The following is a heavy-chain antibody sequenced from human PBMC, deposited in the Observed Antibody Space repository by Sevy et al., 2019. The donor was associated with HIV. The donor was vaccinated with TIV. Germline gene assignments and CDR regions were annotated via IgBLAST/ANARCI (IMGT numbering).Heavy chain of an antibody. J-gene: IGHJ4*02. V-gene: IGHV1-69*13. D-gene: IGHD6-19*01. CDR3: ARGGGNGWYYFDY. CDR1: GGTFSSYG. CDR2: IIPILGTV. Sequence: ASVKVSCKASGGTFSSYGVSWVRQAPGQGLEWMGGIIPILGTVNYAQKFQGRVTITADESTKTAYMELGSLRSEDTAVYYCARGGGNGWYYFDYWGQETLVTVS.